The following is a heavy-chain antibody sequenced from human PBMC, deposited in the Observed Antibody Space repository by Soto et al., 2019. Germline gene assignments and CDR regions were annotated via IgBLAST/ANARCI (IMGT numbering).Heavy chain of an antibody. CDR1: GFRFSRYS. J-gene: IGHJ1*01. CDR3: ARMAY. CDR2: ISSGGNDI. V-gene: IGHV3-21*06. Sequence: PGGSLRISCEASGFRFSRYSLNWVRQSPGKGLEWVSSISSGGNDISYAESVEGRFFTSRDNVNNVLYLDINNLRPEDTAVYYCARMAYWGQGTLGTVSS.